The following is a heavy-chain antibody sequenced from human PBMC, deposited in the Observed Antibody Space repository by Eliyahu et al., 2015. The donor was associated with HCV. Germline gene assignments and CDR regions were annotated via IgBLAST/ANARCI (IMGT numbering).Heavy chain of an antibody. V-gene: IGHV4-59*01. J-gene: IGHJ5*02. Sequence: QVQLQESGPGLVKPSETLSLTCTVXGGXXPXYYWSWIRQPPGKGLEWIGYIHYSGGTNYNPSLKSRVTISVDTSKNQFSLNLTSVTAADTAVYYCASGGGGIAVAGTGGWFDPWGQGTLVTVSS. CDR1: GGXXPXYY. CDR3: ASGGGGIAVAGTGGWFDP. CDR2: IHYSGGT. D-gene: IGHD6-19*01.